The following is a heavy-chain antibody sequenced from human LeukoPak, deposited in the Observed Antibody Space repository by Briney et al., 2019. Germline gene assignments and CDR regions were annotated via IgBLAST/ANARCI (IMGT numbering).Heavy chain of an antibody. D-gene: IGHD1-26*01. J-gene: IGHJ4*02. CDR1: GFTFGSYS. CDR2: ISSSSSYI. Sequence: GGSLRLSCAASGFTFGSYSMNWVRQAPGKGLEWASSISSSSSYIYYADSVKGRFTISRDNAKNSLYLQMNSLRAEDTAVYYCARVYSGATYYFDYWGQGTLVTVSS. CDR3: ARVYSGATYYFDY. V-gene: IGHV3-21*01.